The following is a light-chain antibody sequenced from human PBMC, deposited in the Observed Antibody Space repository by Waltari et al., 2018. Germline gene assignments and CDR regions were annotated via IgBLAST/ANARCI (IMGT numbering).Light chain of an antibody. CDR3: QKYSSSPFT. CDR1: QSVSSY. CDR2: VAS. J-gene: IGKJ3*01. V-gene: IGKV3-20*01. Sequence: VILTQSPATLSLSPGERATLSCRASQSVSSYLAWYQQKPGQAPRLLIYVASSSATVIPDRFSGSGSGTEFTLTISSLEPEDFAVYYCQKYSSSPFTFGPGTKLDIK.